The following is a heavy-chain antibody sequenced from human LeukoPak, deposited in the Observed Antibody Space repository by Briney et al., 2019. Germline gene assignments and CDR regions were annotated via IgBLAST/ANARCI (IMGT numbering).Heavy chain of an antibody. V-gene: IGHV3-30*18. CDR1: GFTLSSYG. CDR2: ISYDGSNK. Sequence: PGGSLRLSCAASGFTLSSYGMHWVRQAPGKGLEWVAVISYDGSNKYYADSVKGRFTISRDNSKNTLYLQMNSLRAEDTAVYYCAKGTVDYGDYSLGDYWGQGTLVTVSS. D-gene: IGHD4-17*01. CDR3: AKGTVDYGDYSLGDY. J-gene: IGHJ4*02.